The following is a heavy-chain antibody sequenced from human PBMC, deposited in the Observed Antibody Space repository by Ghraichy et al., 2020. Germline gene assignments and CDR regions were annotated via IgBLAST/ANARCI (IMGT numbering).Heavy chain of an antibody. J-gene: IGHJ4*02. V-gene: IGHV3-11*01. D-gene: IGHD2-2*01. CDR1: GFTFSDYY. CDR2: IGFRATDM. Sequence: GESLNISCAASGFTFSDYYMGWIRQAPGKGLEWVSYIGFRATDMYYADSVKGRFTISRDNTMNSLYLQMNSLRVEDTAIYYCAKDILPAGLFFDYWGQGTLVTVSP. CDR3: AKDILPAGLFFDY.